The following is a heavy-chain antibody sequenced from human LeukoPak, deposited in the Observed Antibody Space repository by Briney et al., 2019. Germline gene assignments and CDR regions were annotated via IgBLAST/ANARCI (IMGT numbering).Heavy chain of an antibody. J-gene: IGHJ4*02. CDR2: ISGSGGST. CDR3: AKDPYYDILTGYYDY. Sequence: PGGSLRLSCAASGFTFSSYAMSWVRQAPGKGLEWVSAISGSGGSTYYADSVKGRFTISRDNSKNTLYLQMSSLRAEDTAVYYCAKDPYYDILTGYYDYWGQGTLVTVSS. D-gene: IGHD3-9*01. V-gene: IGHV3-23*01. CDR1: GFTFSSYA.